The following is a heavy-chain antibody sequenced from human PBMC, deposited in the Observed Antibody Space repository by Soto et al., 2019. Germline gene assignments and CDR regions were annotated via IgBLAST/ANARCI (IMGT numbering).Heavy chain of an antibody. D-gene: IGHD3-22*01. Sequence: PGESLRLSCAASGFAFSDYYMSWIRRAPGKGLEWVSYISSSGDIIYYADSVRGRFTISRDNAKNSLYLQMNSLRAEDTAVYYCARDLGYYDSSGYFDYWGQGTLVTVSS. CDR1: GFAFSDYY. J-gene: IGHJ4*02. CDR2: ISSSGDII. V-gene: IGHV3-11*01. CDR3: ARDLGYYDSSGYFDY.